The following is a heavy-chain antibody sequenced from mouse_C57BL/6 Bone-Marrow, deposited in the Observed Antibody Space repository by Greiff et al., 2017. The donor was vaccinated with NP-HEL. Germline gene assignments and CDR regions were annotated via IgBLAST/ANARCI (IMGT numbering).Heavy chain of an antibody. CDR1: GFTFSSYA. V-gene: IGHV5-4*01. CDR3: ARDLLPGAWFAY. J-gene: IGHJ3*01. D-gene: IGHD2-1*01. CDR2: ISDGGSYT. Sequence: VKLVESGGGLVKPGGSLKLSCAASGFTFSSYAMSWVRQTPEKRLEWVATISDGGSYTYYPDNVKGRFTISRDNAKNNLYLQMSHLKSEDTAMYYCARDLLPGAWFAYWGQGTLVTVSA.